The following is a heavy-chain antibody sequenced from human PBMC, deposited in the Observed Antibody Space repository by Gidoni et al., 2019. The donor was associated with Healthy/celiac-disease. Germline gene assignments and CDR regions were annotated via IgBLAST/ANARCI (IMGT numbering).Heavy chain of an antibody. J-gene: IGHJ4*02. V-gene: IGHV3-7*04. CDR3: ARSIGVLRYFDWLYYFEY. CDR2: IKQDGSEK. D-gene: IGHD3-9*01. Sequence: EVQLVESGGGLVQPGGSLRLSCAGSGFTFSNHWRSWVRQAPGKGLEWVANIKQDGSEKYYVDSVKGRFTISRDNAKNSLYLQMNSLRAEDTAVYYCARSIGVLRYFDWLYYFEYWGQGTLVTVSS. CDR1: GFTFSNHW.